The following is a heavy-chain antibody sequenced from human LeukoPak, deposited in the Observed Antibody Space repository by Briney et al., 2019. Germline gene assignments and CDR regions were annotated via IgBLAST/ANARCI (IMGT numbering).Heavy chain of an antibody. CDR3: ARVSALSLTGLDY. V-gene: IGHV4-59*12. Sequence: NPSETLSLTCTVSGGSISSYYWSWIRQPPGKGLEWIGYIYYSGSTNYNPSLKSRVTISVDTSKNQFSLKLSSVTAADTAMYYCARVSALSLTGLDYWGQGTLVIVSS. CDR1: GGSISSYY. CDR2: IYYSGST. D-gene: IGHD3-9*01. J-gene: IGHJ4*02.